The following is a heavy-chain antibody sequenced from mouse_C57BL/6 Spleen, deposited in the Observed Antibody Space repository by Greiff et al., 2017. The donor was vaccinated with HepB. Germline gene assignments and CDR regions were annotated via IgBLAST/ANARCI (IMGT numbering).Heavy chain of an antibody. V-gene: IGHV7-3*01. CDR2: IRNKANGYTT. CDR3: ARYRPPSYAMDY. Sequence: EVKLMESGGGLVQPGGSLSLSCAASGFTFTDYYMSWVRQPPGKALEWLGFIRNKANGYTTEYSASVKGRFTISRDNSQSILYLQMNALRAEDSATYYCARYRPPSYAMDYWGQGTSVTVSS. CDR1: GFTFTDYY. J-gene: IGHJ4*01.